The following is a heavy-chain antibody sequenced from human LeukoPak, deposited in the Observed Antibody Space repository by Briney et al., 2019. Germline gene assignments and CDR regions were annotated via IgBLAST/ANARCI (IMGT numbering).Heavy chain of an antibody. D-gene: IGHD5-18*01. V-gene: IGHV4-59*08. CDR2: IYYSGST. CDR1: GGSISSYY. J-gene: IGHJ4*02. CDR3: ARHMGLGYSYGYPYFDY. Sequence: PSETLSLTCTVSGGSISSYYWSWIRQPPGKGLEWIGYIYYSGSTNYNPSLKGRVTISVDTSKNQFSPKLSSVTAADTAVYYCARHMGLGYSYGYPYFDYWGQGTLVTVSS.